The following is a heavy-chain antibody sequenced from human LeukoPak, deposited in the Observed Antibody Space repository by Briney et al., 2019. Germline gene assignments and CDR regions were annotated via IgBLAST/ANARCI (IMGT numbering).Heavy chain of an antibody. Sequence: ASVKVSCKASGYTFSSYGISWVRQAPGQGLEWMGWISANNGNTNYAQKFQGRVTMTTDTSTSTAYMELRSLRSDDTAVYYCARSDGYGLVGIWGQGTMVTVSS. D-gene: IGHD5-18*01. V-gene: IGHV1-18*01. CDR3: ARSDGYGLVGI. CDR2: ISANNGNT. J-gene: IGHJ3*02. CDR1: GYTFSSYG.